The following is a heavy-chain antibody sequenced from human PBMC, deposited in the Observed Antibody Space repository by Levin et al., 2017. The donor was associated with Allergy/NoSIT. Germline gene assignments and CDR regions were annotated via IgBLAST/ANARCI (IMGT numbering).Heavy chain of an antibody. J-gene: IGHJ4*02. V-gene: IGHV3-7*01. CDR3: AINSGWAFDY. D-gene: IGHD5-12*01. Sequence: PGGSLRLSCAASGFTFSNYWMSWVRQAPGKGLEWVANIKQDGSENYYVDSVKGRFTISRDNAESSLYLQMNGLRAEDTALYYCAINSGWAFDYWSQGTLVTVSS. CDR2: IKQDGSEN. CDR1: GFTFSNYW.